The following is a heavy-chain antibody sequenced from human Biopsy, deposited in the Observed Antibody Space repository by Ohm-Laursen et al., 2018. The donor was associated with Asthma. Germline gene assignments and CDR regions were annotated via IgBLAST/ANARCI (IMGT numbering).Heavy chain of an antibody. J-gene: IGHJ5*02. Sequence: ASVKVSCKASGYPFIGYPIHWMRQAPGQGLEWMGRINPNSGATNYAQKFQGRVTMTRDTSISTAYMKVSRLRSDDTAVYYCARGQKSAGDRWFDPWGQGTLVTVSS. CDR3: ARGQKSAGDRWFDP. D-gene: IGHD6-13*01. V-gene: IGHV1-2*06. CDR1: GYPFIGYP. CDR2: INPNSGAT.